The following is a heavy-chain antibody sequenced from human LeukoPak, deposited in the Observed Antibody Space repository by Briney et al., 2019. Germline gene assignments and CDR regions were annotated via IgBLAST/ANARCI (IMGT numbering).Heavy chain of an antibody. CDR2: ISSSSSVI. CDR1: GFTFSSYN. Sequence: GGSLRLSCAASGFTFSSYNMNWVCQAPGKGLEWVSYISSSSSVIYYADSVKGRFTISRDNAKNSLYLQMNSLRAEDTAVYYCARGTWIQLWLIDYWGQGTLVTVSS. V-gene: IGHV3-48*01. CDR3: ARGTWIQLWLIDY. J-gene: IGHJ4*02. D-gene: IGHD5-18*01.